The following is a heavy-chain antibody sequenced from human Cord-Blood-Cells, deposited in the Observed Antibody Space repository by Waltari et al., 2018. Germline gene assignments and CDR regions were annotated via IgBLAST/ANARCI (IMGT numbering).Heavy chain of an antibody. V-gene: IGHV4-34*01. J-gene: IGHJ3*02. CDR3: ARPIVGATAFDI. CDR1: GGSFSGYY. D-gene: IGHD1-26*01. CDR2: INHSGSN. Sequence: QVQLQQWGAGLLKPSETLSLTCAVYGGSFSGYYWSWIRQPPGKGLEWIGEINHSGSNNYNPSLKSRVTISVDTSKNQFSLKLSSVTAADTAVYYCARPIVGATAFDIWGQGTMVTVSS.